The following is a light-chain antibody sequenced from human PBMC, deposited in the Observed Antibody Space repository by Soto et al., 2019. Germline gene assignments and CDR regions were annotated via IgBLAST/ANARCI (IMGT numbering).Light chain of an antibody. CDR3: QQYYGIPPT. CDR1: QSVSNNY. Sequence: EIVLTQSPGTLSLSPGERATLSCRASQSVSNNYLAWYQQKPGQAPRLLIYGASTRATGIPDRFSGSGSGTDFTLTISSLQAEDVAVYYCQQYYGIPPTFGQGTKVDIK. CDR2: GAS. V-gene: IGKV3-20*01. J-gene: IGKJ1*01.